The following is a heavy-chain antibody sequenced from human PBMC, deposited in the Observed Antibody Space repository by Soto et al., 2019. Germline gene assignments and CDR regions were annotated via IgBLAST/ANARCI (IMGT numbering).Heavy chain of an antibody. CDR1: GGTFSSYS. CDR2: IIPIFGTA. J-gene: IGHJ4*02. Sequence: ASVKVPCTASGGTFSSYSISWVRQAPGQGLEWMGGIIPIFGTANYAQKFQGRVTITADESTSTAYMELSSLRSEDTAVYYCAIEYSSSPPYYPIGYWGQGTLVTVSS. CDR3: AIEYSSSPPYYPIGY. V-gene: IGHV1-69*13. D-gene: IGHD6-6*01.